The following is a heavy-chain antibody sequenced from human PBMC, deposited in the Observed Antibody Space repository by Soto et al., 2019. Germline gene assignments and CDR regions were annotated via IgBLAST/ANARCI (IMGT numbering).Heavy chain of an antibody. J-gene: IGHJ4*02. V-gene: IGHV3-30*03. CDR3: ARDLRITMIVVVITTPDY. D-gene: IGHD3-22*01. CDR2: ISYDGSNK. CDR1: GFTFSSYG. Sequence: PGGSLRLSCAASGFTFSSYGMHWVRQAPGKGLEWVAVISYDGSNKYYADSVKGRFTISRDNSKNTLYLQMNSLRAEDTAVYYCARDLRITMIVVVITTPDYWGQGTLVTVSS.